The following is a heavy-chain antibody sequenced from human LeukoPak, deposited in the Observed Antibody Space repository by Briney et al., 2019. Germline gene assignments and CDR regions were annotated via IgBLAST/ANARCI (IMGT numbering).Heavy chain of an antibody. CDR2: IYYSGST. CDR1: GGSISSYY. D-gene: IGHD6-19*01. V-gene: IGHV4-59*01. J-gene: IGHJ3*02. CDR3: AREVYSSGWFDAFDI. Sequence: SETLSLTCTVSGGSISSYYWSWIRQPPGKGLEWIGYIYYSGSTNYNPSLKSRVTISVDTSKNQFSLKLSSVTAADTAVYYCAREVYSSGWFDAFDIWGQGTMDTVSS.